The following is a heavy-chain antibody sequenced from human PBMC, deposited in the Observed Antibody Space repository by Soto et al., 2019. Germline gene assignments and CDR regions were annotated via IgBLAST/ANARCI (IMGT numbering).Heavy chain of an antibody. CDR2: ISGSGTGT. D-gene: IGHD4-17*01. CDR3: AKGPDRDYGTYFDY. V-gene: IGHV3-23*01. Sequence: EVQLLGSGGGLVQPGGSLRLSCAASGFTFSSYAMTWVRQAPGKGLEWVSTISGSGTGTYYADSLKGRFTISRDNCKNTLYLQMNSLRAADTAVYYCAKGPDRDYGTYFDYWGQGTLVTVSS. J-gene: IGHJ4*02. CDR1: GFTFSSYA.